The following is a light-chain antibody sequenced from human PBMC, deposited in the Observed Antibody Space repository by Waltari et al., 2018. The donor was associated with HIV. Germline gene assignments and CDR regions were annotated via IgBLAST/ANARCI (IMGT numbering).Light chain of an antibody. CDR3: QQRSSWPLT. CDR1: QSVRSY. Sequence: EIVLTQSPATLSLSPGERATLSSWPSQSVRSYLAWYQQRPDQAPRLLSYDTSNRATGIPARFSGSGSGTDFTLTISSLEPEDFAVYYCQQRSSWPLTLGQGTNVEFK. CDR2: DTS. V-gene: IGKV3-11*01. J-gene: IGKJ1*01.